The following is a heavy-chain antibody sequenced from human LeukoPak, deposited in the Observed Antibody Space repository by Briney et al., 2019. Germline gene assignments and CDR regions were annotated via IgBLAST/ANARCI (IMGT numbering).Heavy chain of an antibody. CDR3: ERQSTEENFDY. CDR1: GYSFTSYW. CDR2: IYPGDSDT. Sequence: GESLKIFCKGSGYSFTSYWIGWVRQMPGKGLEWMGIIYPGDSDTRYSPSFQGQVTISADKSISTAYLQWSSLKASDTAMYYCERQSTEENFDYWGQGTLVTVSS. V-gene: IGHV5-51*01. J-gene: IGHJ4*02.